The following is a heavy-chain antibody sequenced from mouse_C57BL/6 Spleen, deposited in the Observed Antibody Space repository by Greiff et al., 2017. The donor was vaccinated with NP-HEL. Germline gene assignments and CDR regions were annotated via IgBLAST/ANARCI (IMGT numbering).Heavy chain of an antibody. D-gene: IGHD1-1*01. CDR1: GYTFTDYE. Sequence: QVQLQQSGAELVRPGASVTLSCKASGYTFTDYEMHWVKQTPVHGLEWIGAIDPETGGTAYNQKFKGKAILTADKSSSTAYMELRSLTSEDAAVYYCTRGSSGAYWGQGTLVTVSA. J-gene: IGHJ3*01. V-gene: IGHV1-15*01. CDR2: IDPETGGT. CDR3: TRGSSGAY.